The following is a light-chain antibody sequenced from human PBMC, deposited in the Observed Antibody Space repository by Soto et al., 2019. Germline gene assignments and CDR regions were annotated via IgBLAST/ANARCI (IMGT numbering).Light chain of an antibody. CDR2: TTS. J-gene: IGKJ1*01. V-gene: IGKV1-39*01. CDR1: QTVSKF. CDR3: QQTYTLPRT. Sequence: DIQMTQSPSSLSASVGDRVTIACRASQTVSKFVNWYQQKPGKVPTLLIFTTSTLHSGVPSRFSGSGSGTEFTLTINGLQPEDSDTYYCQQTYTLPRTFAQRTKVDIK.